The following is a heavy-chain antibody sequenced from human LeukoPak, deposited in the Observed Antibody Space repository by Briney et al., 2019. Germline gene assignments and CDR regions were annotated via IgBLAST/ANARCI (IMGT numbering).Heavy chain of an antibody. CDR1: GGTFSSYA. V-gene: IGHV1-69*13. J-gene: IGHJ4*02. CDR3: ARRVGYDSSGYYYVSTGSLVY. D-gene: IGHD3-22*01. CDR2: IIPMFGTP. Sequence: SVKVSCKASGGTFSSYAISWVRQAPGQGLQWMGGIIPMFGTPNNAQKFQGRVTITADESTNTAYMELSSLRSEDTAVYYCARRVGYDSSGYYYVSTGSLVYWGQGTLVTVSS.